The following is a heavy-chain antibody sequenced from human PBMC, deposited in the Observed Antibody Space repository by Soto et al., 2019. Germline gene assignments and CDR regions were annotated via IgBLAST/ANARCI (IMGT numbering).Heavy chain of an antibody. CDR1: GGSVSSSSYY. V-gene: IGHV4-39*01. CDR3: ARRLSILTGYYPFDY. CDR2: IYYSGST. Sequence: QLQLQEWGPGLVKPSETLSLTCTVSGGSVSSSSYYWGWIRQPPGKGLEWIGSIYYSGSTYYNPSLKSRVTISVDTSKNQFSLKLSSVTAADMAVYYCARRLSILTGYYPFDYWGQGTLVTVSS. D-gene: IGHD3-9*01. J-gene: IGHJ4*02.